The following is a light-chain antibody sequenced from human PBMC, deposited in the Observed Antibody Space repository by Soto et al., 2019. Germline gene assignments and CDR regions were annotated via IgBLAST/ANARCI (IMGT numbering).Light chain of an antibody. CDR2: DAS. V-gene: IGKV3-11*01. CDR1: QSVASY. Sequence: EIVLTQSPDTLSLSPGERATLSCRASQSVASYLAWYQQKPGQAPRLLIYDASNRATGIPARFSGSGSGTDFTLTIGSLEPEDFAVYYCQQRSSWPLSFGGGPKVEIK. J-gene: IGKJ4*01. CDR3: QQRSSWPLS.